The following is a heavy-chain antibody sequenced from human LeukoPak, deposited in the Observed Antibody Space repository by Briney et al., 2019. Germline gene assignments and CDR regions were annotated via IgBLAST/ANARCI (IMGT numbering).Heavy chain of an antibody. J-gene: IGHJ6*02. D-gene: IGHD2-15*01. CDR2: ISRSSSYI. CDR1: GFTFRSYS. Sequence: GGSLRLPCAASGFTFRSYSMNWVCQAPGKELEWVSSISRSSSYIYYSDSVKGRFTISRDNAKNSLSLQMNSLRVEDTAVYYCARDKEVVVAAVHYYGMDVWGQGTTVTVS. CDR3: ARDKEVVVAAVHYYGMDV. V-gene: IGHV3-21*01.